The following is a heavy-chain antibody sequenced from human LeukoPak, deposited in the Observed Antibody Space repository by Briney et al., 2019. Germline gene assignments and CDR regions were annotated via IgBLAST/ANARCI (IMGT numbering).Heavy chain of an antibody. V-gene: IGHV3-23*01. D-gene: IGHD2-2*01. CDR1: GFTFSSYA. CDR3: AKIGYCSSTSCLGPLDY. CDR2: ISGSGGST. Sequence: GGSLRLSCAASGFTFSSYAMSWVRQAPGKGLERVSAISGSGGSTYYADSVKGRFTISRDNSKNTLYLQMNSLRAEDTAVYYCAKIGYCSSTSCLGPLDYWGQGTLVTVSS. J-gene: IGHJ4*02.